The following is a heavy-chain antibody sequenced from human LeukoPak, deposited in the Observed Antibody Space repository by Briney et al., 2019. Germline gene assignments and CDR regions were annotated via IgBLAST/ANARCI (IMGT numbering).Heavy chain of an antibody. CDR1: GYTFTSYG. D-gene: IGHD2-15*01. Sequence: ASVKVSCKASGYTFTSYGISWVRQAPGQGLEWMGWISAYNGNTNYAQKHQGRVTMTTDTSTSTAYMELRSLRSDDTAVYYCARGPHIVVVVAAIRLRQNWFDPWGQGTLVTVSS. V-gene: IGHV1-18*01. J-gene: IGHJ5*02. CDR2: ISAYNGNT. CDR3: ARGPHIVVVVAAIRLRQNWFDP.